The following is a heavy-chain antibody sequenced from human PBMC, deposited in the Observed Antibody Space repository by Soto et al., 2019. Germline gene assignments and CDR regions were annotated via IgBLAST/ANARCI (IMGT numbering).Heavy chain of an antibody. Sequence: QVQLVQSGAEVKKPGSSVKVSCKASGGTFNGDSFSWVRQAPGQGLEWMGSIIPMFNTSTYAQRFQGRVTITADESTTTAYMDLSSLTSEDTAVYYCTSDDTVLVGADSAFDIWGQGTMVTVSS. CDR3: TSDDTVLVGADSAFDI. V-gene: IGHV1-69*01. D-gene: IGHD4-17*01. J-gene: IGHJ3*02. CDR2: IIPMFNTS. CDR1: GGTFNGDS.